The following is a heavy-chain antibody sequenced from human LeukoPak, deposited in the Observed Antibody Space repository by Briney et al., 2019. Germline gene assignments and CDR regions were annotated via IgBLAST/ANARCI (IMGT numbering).Heavy chain of an antibody. CDR1: GYTFTVYY. CDR2: INPNSGDT. CDR3: ARVPGITMVRGVHYDY. V-gene: IGHV1-2*02. D-gene: IGHD3-10*01. Sequence: ASVKVSCKASGYTFTVYYMHWVRQAPGQGLEWMGWINPNSGDTNYAQKFQGRVTMTRDTSISTAYMELSRLRSDDTAVYYCARVPGITMVRGVHYDYWGQGTLVTVSS. J-gene: IGHJ4*02.